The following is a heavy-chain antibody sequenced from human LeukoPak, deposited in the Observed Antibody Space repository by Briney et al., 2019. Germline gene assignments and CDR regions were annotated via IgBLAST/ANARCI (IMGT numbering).Heavy chain of an antibody. Sequence: GRSLRLSCAASGFTFDDYAMHWVRHAPGKGLEWVSGISWNSGSIGYADSVKGRFTISRDNAKNSLYLQMNSLRAEDTALYYCAKGVAGTGGWFDPWGQGTLVTVSS. CDR2: ISWNSGSI. CDR1: GFTFDDYA. V-gene: IGHV3-9*01. CDR3: AKGVAGTGGWFDP. J-gene: IGHJ5*02. D-gene: IGHD6-19*01.